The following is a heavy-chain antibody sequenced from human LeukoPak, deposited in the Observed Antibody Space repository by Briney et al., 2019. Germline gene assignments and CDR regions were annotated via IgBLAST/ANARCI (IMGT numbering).Heavy chain of an antibody. CDR3: ARDREEDYYMDV. Sequence: GGSLRLSCAASAFTYNYYSMNWVRQAPGKGLEWVSSISSSSRYIYYADSVKGRFTISRDNAKNSLYLQMNRLRGEDTAVYYCARDREEDYYMDVWGKGTTVTVSS. CDR1: AFTYNYYS. J-gene: IGHJ6*03. CDR2: ISSSSRYI. V-gene: IGHV3-21*01.